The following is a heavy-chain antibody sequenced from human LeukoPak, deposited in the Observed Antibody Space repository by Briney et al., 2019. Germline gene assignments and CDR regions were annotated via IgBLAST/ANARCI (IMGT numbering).Heavy chain of an antibody. V-gene: IGHV3-15*01. CDR3: TTDLYWEGTFDY. J-gene: IGHJ4*02. Sequence: PGGSLILSCEVSGFTFSNAWMNWVRQAPGKGLEWVGRIKSNNDGGTRDYAVPVKGRFSISRDDSKDTVYLQMNSLKIEDTAVYYCTTDLYWEGTFDYWGQGTLVTVSS. CDR1: GFTFSNAW. D-gene: IGHD1-26*01. CDR2: IKSNNDGGTR.